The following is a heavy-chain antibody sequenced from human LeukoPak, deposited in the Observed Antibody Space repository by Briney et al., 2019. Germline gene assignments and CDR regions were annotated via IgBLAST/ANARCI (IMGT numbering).Heavy chain of an antibody. J-gene: IGHJ4*02. Sequence: PSETLSLTCTVSGGSISSRDYFWTWIRQPPGKGLEWIGYMYHSGGTDYNPSLKSRVTISVDMSKNQFSLRLSAVTAADTAVYARGGWYFAYWGQGTLVTVSS. CDR1: GGSISSRDYF. CDR2: MYHSGGT. CDR3: GGWYFAY. D-gene: IGHD6-19*01. V-gene: IGHV4-61*08.